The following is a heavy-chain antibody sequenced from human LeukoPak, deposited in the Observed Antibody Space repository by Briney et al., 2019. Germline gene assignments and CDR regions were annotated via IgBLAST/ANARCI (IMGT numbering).Heavy chain of an antibody. CDR1: GGIFSSYA. CDR3: ARGFWSGYLHNYYMDV. CDR2: IIPLFGTA. J-gene: IGHJ6*03. Sequence: GASVKVSCKASGGIFSSYAIGWVRQDRGQGLEWVGGIIPLFGTADYAQKFQGRVTITADESTSTAYMELRSLRSEDTAVYYCARGFWSGYLHNYYMDVWGKGTTVIVSS. V-gene: IGHV1-69*13. D-gene: IGHD3-3*01.